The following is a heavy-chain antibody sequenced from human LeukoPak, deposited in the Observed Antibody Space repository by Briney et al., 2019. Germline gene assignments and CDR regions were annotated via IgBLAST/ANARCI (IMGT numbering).Heavy chain of an antibody. CDR2: IIPILNRG. J-gene: IGHJ4*02. Sequence: GASVKVSCKTSGGTVSNSAISWVRHAPGQGLEWMGGIIPILNRGSNAQRFQDRVRITADESTSTAYMELRSLRSEDTAVYYCARIRSSSSGWYDYWGQGTLVTVSS. CDR3: ARIRSSSSGWYDY. D-gene: IGHD6-19*01. V-gene: IGHV1-69*13. CDR1: GGTVSNSA.